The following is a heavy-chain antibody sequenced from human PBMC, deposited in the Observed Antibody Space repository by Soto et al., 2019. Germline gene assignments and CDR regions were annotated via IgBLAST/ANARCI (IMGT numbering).Heavy chain of an antibody. CDR2: IKQDGSEK. Sequence: GGSLRLSCAASGFTFSSYWMSWVRQAPGKGLEWVANIKQDGSEKYYVDSVKGRFTISRDNAKNSLYLQMNSLRAEDTAVYYCARLLGIQLWLKFYYYGMDVWGQGTTVTVSS. CDR1: GFTFSSYW. D-gene: IGHD5-18*01. J-gene: IGHJ6*02. CDR3: ARLLGIQLWLKFYYYGMDV. V-gene: IGHV3-7*05.